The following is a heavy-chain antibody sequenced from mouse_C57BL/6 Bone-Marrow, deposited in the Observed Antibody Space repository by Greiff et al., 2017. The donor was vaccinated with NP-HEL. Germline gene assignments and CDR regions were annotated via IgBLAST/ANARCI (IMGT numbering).Heavy chain of an antibody. V-gene: IGHV3-6*01. CDR1: GYSITSGYY. CDR3: ANYDQNEAWFAY. CDR2: ISYDGSN. Sequence: EVHLVESGPGLVKPSQSLSLTCSVTGYSITSGYYWNWIRQFPGNKLEWMGYISYDGSNNYNPSLKNRISITRDTSKNQFFLKLNSVTTEDTATYYCANYDQNEAWFAYWGQGTLVTVSA. J-gene: IGHJ3*01. D-gene: IGHD2-4*01.